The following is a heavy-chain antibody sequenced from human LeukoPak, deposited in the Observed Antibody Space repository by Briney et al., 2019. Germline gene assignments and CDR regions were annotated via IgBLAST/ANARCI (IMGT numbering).Heavy chain of an antibody. D-gene: IGHD3-9*01. CDR1: GFTFSSYA. CDR3: ARDFTGGHPLRYLDWLNYYYGMDV. J-gene: IGHJ6*02. V-gene: IGHV3-30-3*01. Sequence: GRSLRLSCAASGFTFSSYAMHWVRQAPGKGLEWVAVISYDGSNKHYADSVKGRFTISRDNSKNTLYLQMNSLRAEDTAVYYCARDFTGGHPLRYLDWLNYYYGMDVWGQGTTVTVSS. CDR2: ISYDGSNK.